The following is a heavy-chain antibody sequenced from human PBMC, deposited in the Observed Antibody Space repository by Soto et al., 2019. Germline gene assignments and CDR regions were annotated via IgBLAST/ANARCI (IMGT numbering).Heavy chain of an antibody. D-gene: IGHD3-22*01. Sequence: GASVKVSCKASGYTFTSYGISWVRQAPGQGLEWMGWISAYNGNTNYAQKLQGRVTMTTDTSTSTAYMELRSLRSDDTAVYYCARSDSSGYYYYYYYRMDVWGQGTTVTVS. CDR1: GYTFTSYG. J-gene: IGHJ6*02. CDR2: ISAYNGNT. V-gene: IGHV1-18*01. CDR3: ARSDSSGYYYYYYYRMDV.